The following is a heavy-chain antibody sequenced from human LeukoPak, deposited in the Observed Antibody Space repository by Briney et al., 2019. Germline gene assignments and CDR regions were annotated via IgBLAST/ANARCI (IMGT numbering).Heavy chain of an antibody. D-gene: IGHD1-1*01. CDR3: ARSTMEYYYYYMDV. Sequence: SVKVSRKASGGTFSSYAISWVRQAPGQGLEWMGGIIPIFGTANYAQKFQGRVTITTDESTSTAYMELSSLRSEDTAVYYCARSTMEYYYYYMDVWGKGTTVTVSS. CDR2: IIPIFGTA. V-gene: IGHV1-69*05. J-gene: IGHJ6*03. CDR1: GGTFSSYA.